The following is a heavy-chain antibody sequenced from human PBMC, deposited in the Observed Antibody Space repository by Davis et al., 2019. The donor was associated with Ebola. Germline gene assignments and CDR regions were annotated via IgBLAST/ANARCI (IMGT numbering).Heavy chain of an antibody. CDR1: SGSISGYY. J-gene: IGHJ4*02. D-gene: IGHD4-11*01. V-gene: IGHV3-53*01. CDR3: ARVGAGFNSNYVR. Sequence: ETLSLTCTVSSGSISGYYMSWVPQAPGKGLEWVSVIYSGGSTYYADSVKGRFTISRDNSKNTLYLQMNSLRAEDTAVYYCARVGAGFNSNYVRWGQGTLVTVSS. CDR2: IYSGGST.